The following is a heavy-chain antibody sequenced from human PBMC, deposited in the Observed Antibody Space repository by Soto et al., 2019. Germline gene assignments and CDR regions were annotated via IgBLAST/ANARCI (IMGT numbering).Heavy chain of an antibody. CDR2: IYHSGST. CDR3: ARAAAGWDYFDY. CDR1: GGSISSSNW. D-gene: IGHD6-13*01. Sequence: QVQLQESGPGLVTPSGTLSLTCAVSGGSISSSNWWSWVRQPPGKGLEWIGKIYHSGSTNYSPSLKSRVTISLDNSKNQFSLEVNSVTAADTAVYYCARAAAGWDYFDYWGPGILVTVSS. V-gene: IGHV4-4*02. J-gene: IGHJ4*02.